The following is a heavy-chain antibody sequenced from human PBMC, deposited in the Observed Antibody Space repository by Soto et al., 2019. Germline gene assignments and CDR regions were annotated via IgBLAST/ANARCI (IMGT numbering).Heavy chain of an antibody. D-gene: IGHD5-12*01. CDR3: ARDGRDGYNTPGDY. V-gene: IGHV3-33*01. CDR2: IWYDGSNK. CDR1: GFTFSSYG. J-gene: IGHJ4*02. Sequence: QVQLVESGGGVVQPGRSLRLSCAASGFTFSSYGMHWVRQAPGKGLEWVAVIWYDGSNKYYADSVKGRFTISRDNSKNTLYLKMNSLRAEDTAVYYCARDGRDGYNTPGDYWGQGTLVTVSS.